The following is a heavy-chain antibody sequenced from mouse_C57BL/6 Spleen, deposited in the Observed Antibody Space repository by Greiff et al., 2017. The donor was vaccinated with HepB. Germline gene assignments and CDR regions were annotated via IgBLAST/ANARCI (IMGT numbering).Heavy chain of an antibody. CDR1: GFTFSSYG. CDR3: ARRSYGSSYGDYYAMDY. CDR2: ISSGGSYT. D-gene: IGHD1-1*01. J-gene: IGHJ4*01. Sequence: EVQGVESGGDLVKPGGSLKLSCAASGFTFSSYGMSWVRQTPDKRLEWVATISSGGSYTYYPDSVKGRFTISRDNAKNTLYLQMSSLKSEDTAMYYCARRSYGSSYGDYYAMDYWGQGTSVTVSS. V-gene: IGHV5-6*01.